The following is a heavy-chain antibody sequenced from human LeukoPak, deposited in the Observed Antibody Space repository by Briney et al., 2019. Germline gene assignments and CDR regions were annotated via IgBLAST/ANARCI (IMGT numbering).Heavy chain of an antibody. D-gene: IGHD6-19*01. Sequence: SETLSLTCTVSGGYISSYYWSWIRQPPGRGLEWIGYIHYSGSTNYNPSLKSRVTISVDTSKNQFSLKVSSVTAADTAVYYCARGGWYINYWGQGTLVTVSS. CDR3: ARGGWYINY. J-gene: IGHJ4*02. V-gene: IGHV4-59*01. CDR2: IHYSGST. CDR1: GGYISSYY.